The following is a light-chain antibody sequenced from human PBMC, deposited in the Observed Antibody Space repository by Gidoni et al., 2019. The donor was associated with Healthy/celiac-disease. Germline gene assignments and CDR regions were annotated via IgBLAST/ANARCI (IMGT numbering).Light chain of an antibody. V-gene: IGKV3-20*01. CDR3: QQYGSSPPFS. CDR1: QSVSSSY. Sequence: EIVSTQSPGTLSLSPGERATLPCRASQSVSSSYLAWYQQKPGKAPRLLIYGAASRATGIPDRFSGSGSGTDFTLTISRLEPEDVAVYYCQQYGSSPPFSFGQGTKLEIK. CDR2: GAA. J-gene: IGKJ2*03.